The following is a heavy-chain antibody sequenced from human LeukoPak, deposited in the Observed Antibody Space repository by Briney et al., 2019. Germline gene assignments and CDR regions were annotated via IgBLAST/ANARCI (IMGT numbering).Heavy chain of an antibody. Sequence: ASVKVSCKASGYTFTIYGSSWVRQAPGQGLEWMGWISAYNGNTNYAQKLQGSVTMTTDTSTSTAYMELRSLRSDDTAVYYCARDIVPNGSGTPDAFDIWGQGTMVTVSS. D-gene: IGHD3-10*01. CDR2: ISAYNGNT. CDR3: ARDIVPNGSGTPDAFDI. CDR1: GYTFTIYG. V-gene: IGHV1-18*01. J-gene: IGHJ3*02.